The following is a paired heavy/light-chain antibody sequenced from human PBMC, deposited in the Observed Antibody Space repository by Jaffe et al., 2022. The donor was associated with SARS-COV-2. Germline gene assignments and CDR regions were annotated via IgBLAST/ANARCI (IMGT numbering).Light chain of an antibody. CDR2: GAS. V-gene: IGKV1-39*01. CDR3: QQSYSTLGA. CDR1: QSISKY. J-gene: IGKJ3*01. Sequence: DIQMTQSPSSLSASVGDRVTITCRASQSISKYLNWYQQKPGKAPKLLIYGASTLQSGVPSRFSGSGSGTDFTLTISSLQPEDFATYYCQQSYSTLGAFGPGTKVHVK.
Heavy chain of an antibody. CDR1: GFSFDDYA. Sequence: EVQLVESGGGLVQPGRSLRLSCAASGFSFDDYAMHWVRQGPGKGLEWVSGISWHSAGIGYADSVKGRFTISRDNAKNSLYLQMNSLRAEDTALYYCVKDRTRQSGSYSLDFDYWGQGTLVTVAS. CDR2: ISWHSAGI. V-gene: IGHV3-9*01. J-gene: IGHJ4*02. D-gene: IGHD1-26*01. CDR3: VKDRTRQSGSYSLDFDY.